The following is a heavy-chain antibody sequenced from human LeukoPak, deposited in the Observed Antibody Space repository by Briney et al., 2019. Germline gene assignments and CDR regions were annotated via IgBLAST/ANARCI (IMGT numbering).Heavy chain of an antibody. V-gene: IGHV4-34*01. CDR1: GGSFSGYY. CDR3: ARGSQYYDFWNGYHPNWFDP. Sequence: SETLSLTCAVYGGSFSGYYWSWIRQPPGKGLEWIGEINHSGSTNYNPSLKSRVTISADTSKNQFSLKLSSVTAADTAVYYCARGSQYYDFWNGYHPNWFDPWGQGTLVTVSS. CDR2: INHSGST. J-gene: IGHJ5*02. D-gene: IGHD3-3*01.